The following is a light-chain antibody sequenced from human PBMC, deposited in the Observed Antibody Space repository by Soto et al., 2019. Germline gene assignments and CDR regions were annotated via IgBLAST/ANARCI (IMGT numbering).Light chain of an antibody. CDR1: SGSVSTTYH. V-gene: IGLV8-61*01. Sequence: QAVVTQEPSFSVAPGRTVTFTCGLSSGSVSTTYHPSWYQQTPGQAPRTLIYNTDIRSSGVPDRFSGSTLGNTAALTITGAQADDESHYYCALYMGSGIWVFGGGTKVTVL. J-gene: IGLJ3*02. CDR3: ALYMGSGIWV. CDR2: NTD.